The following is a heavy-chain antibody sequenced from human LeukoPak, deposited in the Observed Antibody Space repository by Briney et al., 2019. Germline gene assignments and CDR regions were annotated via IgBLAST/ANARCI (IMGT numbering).Heavy chain of an antibody. CDR3: ARGADSSGYYSIFYFDY. V-gene: IGHV4-59*01. CDR1: GASISSYY. J-gene: IGHJ4*02. Sequence: SETLSLTCAVAGASISSYYWSWIRQPPGKGLEWIGYIYDSGSTNYNPSLKSRVTISVDTSKNQFSLKLSSVTAADTAVYYCARGADSSGYYSIFYFDYWGQGTLVTVSS. D-gene: IGHD3-22*01. CDR2: IYDSGST.